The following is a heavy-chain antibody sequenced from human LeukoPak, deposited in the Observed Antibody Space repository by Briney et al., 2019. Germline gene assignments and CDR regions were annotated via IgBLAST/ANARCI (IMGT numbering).Heavy chain of an antibody. D-gene: IGHD6-6*01. CDR2: IYTSGST. Sequence: SETLSLTCTVSGGSISRYYWSWIRQSAGKGLEWIGRIYTSGSTNYNPSLKSRVTMSVDTSKNQFSLKLSSVAAADTAVYYCARGSSSSRGRFRYYYYYMDVWGKGTTVTVSS. CDR1: GGSISRYY. V-gene: IGHV4-4*07. CDR3: ARGSSSSRGRFRYYYYYMDV. J-gene: IGHJ6*03.